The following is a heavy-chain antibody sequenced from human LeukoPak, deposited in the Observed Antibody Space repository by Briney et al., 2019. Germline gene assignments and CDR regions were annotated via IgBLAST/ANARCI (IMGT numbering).Heavy chain of an antibody. CDR1: GGSISSSSYY. Sequence: SETLSLTCTVSGGSISSSSYYWGWIRQPPGKGLEWIGSIYYSGSTYYNPSLKSRVTMSVDTSKNQFSLKLSSVTAADTAVYYCARDKRDSGSYNFDYWGQGTLVTVSS. V-gene: IGHV4-39*07. CDR3: ARDKRDSGSYNFDY. D-gene: IGHD1-26*01. J-gene: IGHJ4*02. CDR2: IYYSGST.